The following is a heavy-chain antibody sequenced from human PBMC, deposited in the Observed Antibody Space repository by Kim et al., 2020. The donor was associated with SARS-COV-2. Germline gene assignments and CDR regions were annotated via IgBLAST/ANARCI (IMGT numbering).Heavy chain of an antibody. D-gene: IGHD7-27*01. CDR3: AREDLGTLARGMDV. Sequence: GGSLRLSCAASGFTFSSYAMHWVRQAPGKGLEWVAVISYDGSNKYYVDSVKGRFTISRDNSKNTLYLQMNSLRAEDTAVYYCAREDLGTLARGMDVWGQGTTVTVSS. V-gene: IGHV3-30*04. J-gene: IGHJ6*02. CDR1: GFTFSSYA. CDR2: ISYDGSNK.